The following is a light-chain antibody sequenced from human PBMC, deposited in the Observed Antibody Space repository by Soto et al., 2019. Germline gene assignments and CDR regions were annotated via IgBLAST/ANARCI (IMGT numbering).Light chain of an antibody. V-gene: IGKV1-5*03. Sequence: DLQMTQSPSTLSASVGDRVTITCRASQSISTWLAWYQQKAGKAPKLLIYTTSSLKPGVPSRFSGSGSGTEFSLTISSLQPDDFATYFCQQYKTYPYTFGQGTKLEIK. CDR2: TTS. CDR3: QQYKTYPYT. CDR1: QSISTW. J-gene: IGKJ2*01.